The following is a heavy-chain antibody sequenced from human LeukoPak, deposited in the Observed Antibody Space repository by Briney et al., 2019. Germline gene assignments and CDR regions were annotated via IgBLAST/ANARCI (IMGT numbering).Heavy chain of an antibody. D-gene: IGHD3-9*01. Sequence: GGSLRLSCAASGFTFSSYAMSWVRQAPGKGLEWVSAISGSGGSTYYADSVKGRFTISRDNSKNTLYLQMNSLRAEDTAVYYCAKARPLNYDILTGQIPPWWGPGTLVTVSS. CDR1: GFTFSSYA. CDR2: ISGSGGST. V-gene: IGHV3-23*01. CDR3: AKARPLNYDILTGQIPPW. J-gene: IGHJ4*02.